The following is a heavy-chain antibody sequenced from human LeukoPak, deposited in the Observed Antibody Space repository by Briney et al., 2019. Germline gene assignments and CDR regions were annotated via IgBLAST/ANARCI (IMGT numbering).Heavy chain of an antibody. V-gene: IGHV3-23*01. J-gene: IGHJ4*01. Sequence: GSLTLSCAVSALTFSNSSMSCVRQPPGKGLEWVSTLRAIGITTYYADSGKGWLTTPRDNSKNTLYLQMNSLRAEDTAVYYCAKGIYSSGWSYFDYWGHGTLVTVSS. CDR2: LRAIGITT. CDR1: ALTFSNSS. D-gene: IGHD6-19*01. CDR3: AKGIYSSGWSYFDY.